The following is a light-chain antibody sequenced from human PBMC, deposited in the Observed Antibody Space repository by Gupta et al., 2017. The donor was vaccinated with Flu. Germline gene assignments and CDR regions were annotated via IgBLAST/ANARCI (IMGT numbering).Light chain of an antibody. CDR2: AAS. CDR3: QEIYRIHT. J-gene: IGKJ4*01. CDR1: QSISNY. V-gene: IGKV1-39*01. Sequence: DIQMTQSPSSLSASVGDRVSITCRPSQSISNYLNWFQQKPGKAPKVMIHAASTFQDGGTSRFSGCGELREFTLTSSRREAEDCENYYGQEIYRIHTFGGGTQVKTK.